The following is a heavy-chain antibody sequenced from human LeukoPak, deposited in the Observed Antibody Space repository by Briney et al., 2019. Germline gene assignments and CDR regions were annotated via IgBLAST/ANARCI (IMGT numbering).Heavy chain of an antibody. CDR3: ARHTGSGSYYNRFINWFDP. D-gene: IGHD3-10*01. CDR2: ISAYNGNT. J-gene: IGHJ5*02. CDR1: GYTFTGYY. V-gene: IGHV1-18*04. Sequence: ASVKVSCKASGYTFTGYYMHWVRQAPGQGLEWMGWISAYNGNTNYAQKLQGRVTMTTDTSTSTAYMELRSLRSDDTAVYYCARHTGSGSYYNRFINWFDPWGQGTLVTVSS.